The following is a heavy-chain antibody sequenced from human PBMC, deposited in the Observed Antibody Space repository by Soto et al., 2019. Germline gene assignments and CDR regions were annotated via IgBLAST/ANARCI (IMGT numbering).Heavy chain of an antibody. CDR3: ARAHYHDSSGPNGHAFDI. V-gene: IGHV3-30-3*01. CDR1: ECTFSDYA. J-gene: IGHJ3*02. CDR2: ISDDGDKV. D-gene: IGHD3-22*01. Sequence: QVQLVESGGGVVQPGRSLRLSCAASECTFSDYAMHWVRQAPGKGLEWVAVISDDGDKVFYADSMKDRLTISRDNSKSTLFLQLTSLGPEDTALYYCARAHYHDSSGPNGHAFDIWGQGTLVTVSS.